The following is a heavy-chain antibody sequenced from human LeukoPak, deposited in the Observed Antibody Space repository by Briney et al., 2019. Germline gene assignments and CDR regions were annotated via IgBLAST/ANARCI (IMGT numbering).Heavy chain of an antibody. CDR3: ATPPDNYGFDY. CDR2: IYSGGST. J-gene: IGHJ4*02. V-gene: IGHV3-66*01. D-gene: IGHD5-18*01. Sequence: GGSLRLSCAASGFTVSSNYMSWVRQAPGKGLEWVSVIYSGGSTYYADSVKGRFTISRDNSKNTLYLQMNSLRAEDTAVYYCATPPDNYGFDYWGQGTLVTVSS. CDR1: GFTVSSNY.